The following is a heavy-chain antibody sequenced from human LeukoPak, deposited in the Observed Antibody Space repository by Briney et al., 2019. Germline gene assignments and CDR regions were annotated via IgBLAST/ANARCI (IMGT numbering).Heavy chain of an antibody. CDR1: GGSISSYY. V-gene: IGHV4-59*01. Sequence: PSETLSLTCTVSGGSISSYYWSWLRQPPGKGLEWVGYIYYSGSTNYNPSLKSRVTISVDTSKNQFSLKLSSVTAADTAVYYCARVVAIAAAGKGAFDYWGQGTLVTVSS. J-gene: IGHJ4*02. CDR3: ARVVAIAAAGKGAFDY. CDR2: IYYSGST. D-gene: IGHD6-13*01.